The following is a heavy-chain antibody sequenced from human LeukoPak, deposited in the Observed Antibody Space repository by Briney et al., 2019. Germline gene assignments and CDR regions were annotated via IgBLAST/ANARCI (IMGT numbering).Heavy chain of an antibody. CDR3: ARDYGSGSFDY. V-gene: IGHV4-59*01. J-gene: IGHJ4*02. Sequence: PSETPSLTCTVSGGSISSYYWSWIRQPPGKGLEWIGYIYYSGSTNYNPSLKSRVTISVDTSKNQFSLKLSSVTAADTAVYYCARDYGSGSFDYWGQGTLVTVSS. CDR1: GGSISSYY. D-gene: IGHD3-10*01. CDR2: IYYSGST.